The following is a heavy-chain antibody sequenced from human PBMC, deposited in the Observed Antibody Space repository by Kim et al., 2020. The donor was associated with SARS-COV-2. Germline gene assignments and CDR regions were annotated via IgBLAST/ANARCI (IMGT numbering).Heavy chain of an antibody. CDR2: IWYDGSNK. V-gene: IGHV3-33*06. D-gene: IGHD3-10*01. Sequence: GGSLRLSCAASGFTFSSYGMHWVRQAPGKGLEWVAVIWYDGSNKYYADSVKGRFTISRDNSKNTLYLQMNSLRAEDTAVYYCAKDCITMVRGVSHYGMDVWGQGTTVTVSS. J-gene: IGHJ6*02. CDR3: AKDCITMVRGVSHYGMDV. CDR1: GFTFSSYG.